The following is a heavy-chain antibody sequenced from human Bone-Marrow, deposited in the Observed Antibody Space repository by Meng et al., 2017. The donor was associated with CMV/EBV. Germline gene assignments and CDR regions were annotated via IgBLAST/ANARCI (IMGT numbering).Heavy chain of an antibody. V-gene: IGHV3-21*01. CDR2: ISSSSSYI. J-gene: IGHJ4*02. D-gene: IGHD2/OR15-2a*01. CDR3: ARDIVLRGSEDNFDY. CDR1: GFTFSSYS. Sequence: EGSLRLSCAASGFTFSSYSMNWVRQAPGKGLEWVSSISSSSSYIYYADSVKGRFTISRDNAKNSLYLQMNSLRAEDTAVYYCARDIVLRGSEDNFDYWGQGTLVTVSS.